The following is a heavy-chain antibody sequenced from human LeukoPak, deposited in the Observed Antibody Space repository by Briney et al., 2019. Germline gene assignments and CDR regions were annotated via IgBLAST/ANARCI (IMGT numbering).Heavy chain of an antibody. V-gene: IGHV4-59*12. CDR2: IYYRGSP. CDR3: ARGPDFWSGYHYNYYYYMDV. D-gene: IGHD3-3*01. J-gene: IGHJ6*03. CDR1: GGSISSYY. Sequence: SETLSLTCTVSGGSISSYYWNWVRQPPGKGLEWIGYIYYRGSPNYNTSLKRRVTISVDTSKNQLSLKLSSVTAADTAVYYCARGPDFWSGYHYNYYYYMDVWAKGTTVTVSS.